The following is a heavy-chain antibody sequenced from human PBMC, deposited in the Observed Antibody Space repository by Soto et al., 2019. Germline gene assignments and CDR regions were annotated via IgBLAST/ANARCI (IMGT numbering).Heavy chain of an antibody. J-gene: IGHJ4*02. V-gene: IGHV1-24*01. D-gene: IGHD1-1*01. CDR1: GHSLTDVS. CDR2: YDPEEAKT. CDR3: ATLDFLLDY. Sequence: GASVKVSCKVSGHSLTDVSMYWVRQAPGKGLEWMGGYDPEEAKTIFAQNFQGRATMTEDTSTDTVYMELSGLISEDTAVYYCATLDFLLDYWGQGTLVTVSS.